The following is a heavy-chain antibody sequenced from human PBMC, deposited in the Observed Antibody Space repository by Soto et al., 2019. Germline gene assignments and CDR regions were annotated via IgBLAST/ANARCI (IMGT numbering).Heavy chain of an antibody. CDR1: GFIFRNYG. J-gene: IGHJ4*02. CDR2: VSSAGSTK. Sequence: QVQLVESGGGVVQPERSLRLSCAASGFIFRNYGMHWVRQAPGKGLVWVAVVSSAGSTKYYADSVKGRFTISRDNSKNTVFLQMNSLRAEDTAVYYCAKDLGYSYGGFFDYWGQGTLVTVSS. CDR3: AKDLGYSYGGFFDY. D-gene: IGHD5-18*01. V-gene: IGHV3-30*18.